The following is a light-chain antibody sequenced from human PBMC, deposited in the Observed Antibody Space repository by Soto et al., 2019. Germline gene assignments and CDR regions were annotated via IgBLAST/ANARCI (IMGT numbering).Light chain of an antibody. CDR3: QQYTTYPYT. V-gene: IGKV1-5*01. CDR2: DAS. J-gene: IGKJ2*01. Sequence: DIQMTQSPSTLSASVGDIVTITCRASQSVTNWLAWYQQKPGKAPNLLIYDASRLQSGIQSRFSGSGSGTEFTLTISSLQPDDFATYYCQQYTTYPYTFGQGTKLEIK. CDR1: QSVTNW.